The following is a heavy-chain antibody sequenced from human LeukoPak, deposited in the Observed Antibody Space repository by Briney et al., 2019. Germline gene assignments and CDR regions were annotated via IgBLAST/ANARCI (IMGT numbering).Heavy chain of an antibody. CDR3: AREAVAGASFDL. D-gene: IGHD6-19*01. CDR1: GGSISSYY. CDR2: IYYSGST. V-gene: IGHV4-59*08. Sequence: SETLSLTCTVSGGSISSYYWSWIRQPPGKGLEWIGYIYYSGSTNYNPSLKSRVTISVDTSKNQFSLKLSSVTAADTAVYYCAREAVAGASFDLWGRGTLVPVSS. J-gene: IGHJ2*01.